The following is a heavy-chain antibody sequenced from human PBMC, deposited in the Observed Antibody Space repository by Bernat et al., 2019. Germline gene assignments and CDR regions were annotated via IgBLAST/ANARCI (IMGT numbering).Heavy chain of an antibody. D-gene: IGHD1-26*01. V-gene: IGHV3-23*01. J-gene: IGHJ3*02. Sequence: EVQLLESGGGLVQPGGSLRLSCAASGFTFSSYAMTWVRQAPGNGLEWVSTISASGNTTYYADSVKGRFTISRDYSKNTLYLQMNSLKAEDTAVYYCAKKWSDSAFDIWGQGTMVTVSS. CDR2: ISASGNTT. CDR1: GFTFSSYA. CDR3: AKKWSDSAFDI.